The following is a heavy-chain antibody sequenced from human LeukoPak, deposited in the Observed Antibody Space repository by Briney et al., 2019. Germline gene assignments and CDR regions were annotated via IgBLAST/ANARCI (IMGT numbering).Heavy chain of an antibody. CDR3: ARVMREWSSDAFDI. V-gene: IGHV4-59*01. J-gene: IGHJ3*02. D-gene: IGHD3-3*01. CDR1: GGSIGSYY. CDR2: IYYSGST. Sequence: SETLSLTCAVSGGSIGSYYWSWIRQPPGKGLEWIGYIYYSGSTNYNPSLKSRVTISVDTSKNQFSLKLSSVTAADTAVYYCARVMREWSSDAFDIWGQGTMVTVSS.